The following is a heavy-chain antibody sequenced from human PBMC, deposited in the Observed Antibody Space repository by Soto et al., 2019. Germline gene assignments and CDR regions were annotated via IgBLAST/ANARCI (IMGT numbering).Heavy chain of an antibody. V-gene: IGHV3-30*18. Sequence: GGSLRLSCAASGFTFSSYGMHWVRQAPGKGLEWVAVISYDGSNKNYADSGKGRFTISRENSKNTLYLQMNSLRAEDTAVYYCAKDMDYYDSSGYSWSNWGQGTLVTVSS. CDR3: AKDMDYYDSSGYSWSN. CDR2: ISYDGSNK. J-gene: IGHJ4*02. D-gene: IGHD3-22*01. CDR1: GFTFSSYG.